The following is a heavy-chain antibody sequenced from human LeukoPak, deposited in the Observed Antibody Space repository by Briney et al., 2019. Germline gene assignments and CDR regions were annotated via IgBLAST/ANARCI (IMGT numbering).Heavy chain of an antibody. D-gene: IGHD6-6*01. CDR1: GYTFTSYD. J-gene: IGHJ4*02. CDR3: ARCSIRIAALDY. Sequence: GASVKVSCKASGYTFTSYDINWVRQATGQGLEWMGWMNPNSGNTGYAQKFQGRVTMTRNTSISTAYMELSSLRSEDTAVYYCARCSIRIAALDYWGQGTLVTVSS. V-gene: IGHV1-8*01. CDR2: MNPNSGNT.